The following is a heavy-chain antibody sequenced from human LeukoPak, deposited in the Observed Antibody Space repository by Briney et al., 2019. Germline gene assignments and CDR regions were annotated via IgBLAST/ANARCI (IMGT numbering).Heavy chain of an antibody. CDR3: ARSGSGRLLDY. CDR2: IYYSGST. V-gene: IGHV4-39*01. CDR1: GGSISTNTYY. Sequence: SETLSLTCTVSGGSISTNTYYWGWIRQPPGKALEWIGSIYYSGSTYYNPSFKSRVTITVDTSKNQFSLKLSSVTATDTAVYFCARSGSGRLLDYWGQGTLVTVSS. D-gene: IGHD6-19*01. J-gene: IGHJ4*02.